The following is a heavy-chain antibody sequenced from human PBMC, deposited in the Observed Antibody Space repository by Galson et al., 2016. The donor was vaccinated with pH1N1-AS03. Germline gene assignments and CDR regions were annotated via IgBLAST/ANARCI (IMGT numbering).Heavy chain of an antibody. D-gene: IGHD6-13*01. CDR1: GFSLRTTSVG. Sequence: PALVKPPQTLTLTCTFSGFSLRTTSVGVGWIRQPPGKALEWLALIYWNDAKRYSPSLKSRLTITKDTSRNQVVLTMTNVDPVDTATYYCTHAGTGYNSSWTGFDYWGQGTPVTVSS. CDR2: IYWNDAK. J-gene: IGHJ4*02. CDR3: THAGTGYNSSWTGFDY. V-gene: IGHV2-5*01.